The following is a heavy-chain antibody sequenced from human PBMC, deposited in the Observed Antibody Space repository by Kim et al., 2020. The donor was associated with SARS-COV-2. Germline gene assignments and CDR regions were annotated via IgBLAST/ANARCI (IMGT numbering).Heavy chain of an antibody. CDR1: GFTFSSYA. V-gene: IGHV3-23*01. J-gene: IGHJ4*02. CDR2: ISGSGGST. Sequence: GGSLRLSCAASGFTFSSYAMSWVRQAPGKGLEWVSAISGSGGSTYYADSVKGRFTISRDNSKNTLYLQMNSLRAEDTAVYYCAKDLYYYDSSGPNFWDYWGQGTLVTVSS. CDR3: AKDLYYYDSSGPNFWDY. D-gene: IGHD3-22*01.